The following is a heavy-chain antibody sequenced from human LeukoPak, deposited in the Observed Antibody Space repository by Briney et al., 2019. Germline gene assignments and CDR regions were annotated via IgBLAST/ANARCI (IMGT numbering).Heavy chain of an antibody. CDR3: ARGGTYRYGSAGY. J-gene: IGHJ4*02. Sequence: GESLKISCKVSGYSFTNYWISWVRQMPGKGLEWMGIIHPGDSGTRYSPSFQGQVTMSVDASITTAYLQWSSLRASDSAIYYCARGGTYRYGSAGYWGQGTLVTVSS. CDR2: IHPGDSGT. V-gene: IGHV5-51*01. CDR1: GYSFTNYW. D-gene: IGHD5-18*01.